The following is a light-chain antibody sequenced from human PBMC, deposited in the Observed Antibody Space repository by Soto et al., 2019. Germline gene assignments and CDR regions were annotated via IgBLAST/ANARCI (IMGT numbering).Light chain of an antibody. CDR2: DGT. V-gene: IGLV2-14*01. CDR3: SSYTSTSTYV. CDR1: SSDVGGYNY. Sequence: QSALTQPASVSGSPGQSITISCTGTSSDVGGYNYVSWYQQHPGKAPKLMIYDGTNRPSGVSNRFSGSKSANTASLTISGLQAEDEADYYCSSYTSTSTYVFGPGTKVTVL. J-gene: IGLJ1*01.